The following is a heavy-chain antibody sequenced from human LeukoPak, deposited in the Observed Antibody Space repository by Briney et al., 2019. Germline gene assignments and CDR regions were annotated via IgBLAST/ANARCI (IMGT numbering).Heavy chain of an antibody. V-gene: IGHV3-23*01. J-gene: IGHJ4*02. D-gene: IGHD3-10*01. Sequence: GGSLRLSCAASGFTFTSSAMSWVRQAPGKGLEWVSVISGSGHTTDYADSVKGRFTVSRDHSKSTLFLQLNSMRTEDTAIYYCARGRLWFGELSQWGQGTLVTVSS. CDR3: ARGRLWFGELSQ. CDR2: ISGSGHTT. CDR1: GFTFTSSA.